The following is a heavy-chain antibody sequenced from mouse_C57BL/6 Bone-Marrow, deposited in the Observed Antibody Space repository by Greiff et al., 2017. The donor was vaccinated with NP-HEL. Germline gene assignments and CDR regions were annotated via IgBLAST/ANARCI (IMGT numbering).Heavy chain of an antibody. V-gene: IGHV3-6*01. CDR1: GYSITSGYY. CDR3: ARDLGSHD. CDR2: ISYDGSN. J-gene: IGHJ2*01. D-gene: IGHD1-1*01. Sequence: EVHLVESGPGLVKPSQSLSLTCSVTGYSITSGYYWNWIRQFPGNKLEWMGYISYDGSNNYNPSLKNRISITRDTSKNQFFLKLNSVTTEDTATYYCARDLGSHDWGQGTTLTVSS.